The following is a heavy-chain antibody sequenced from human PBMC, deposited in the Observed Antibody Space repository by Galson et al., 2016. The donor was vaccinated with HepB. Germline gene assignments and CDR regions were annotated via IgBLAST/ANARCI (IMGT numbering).Heavy chain of an antibody. D-gene: IGHD5-18*01. Sequence: KVSCKASGYTFTSYAINWVRQMPGKGLEWMGIIYPGDSDTRYSPSFQGQVTISADESISTAYLQWSSLKASDTAMYYCARSRDTAMAVDYWGQGTLVTVSA. CDR3: ARSRDTAMAVDY. J-gene: IGHJ4*02. V-gene: IGHV5-51*01. CDR1: GYTFTSYA. CDR2: IYPGDSDT.